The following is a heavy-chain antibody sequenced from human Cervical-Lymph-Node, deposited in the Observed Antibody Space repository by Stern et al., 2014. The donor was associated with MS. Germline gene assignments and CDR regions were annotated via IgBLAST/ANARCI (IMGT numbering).Heavy chain of an antibody. CDR3: AKGLGYFDY. J-gene: IGHJ4*02. CDR1: GFTFDDYA. D-gene: IGHD3-16*01. CDR2: ISWNSGSI. V-gene: IGHV3-9*01. Sequence: VQLMQSGGGLVQPGRSLRISCAASGFTFDDYAMHWVRQAPGKGLEWVSGISWNSGSIGYADSVKGRFTISRDNAKNSLYLQMNSLRAEDTALYYCAKGLGYFDYWGQGTLVTVSS.